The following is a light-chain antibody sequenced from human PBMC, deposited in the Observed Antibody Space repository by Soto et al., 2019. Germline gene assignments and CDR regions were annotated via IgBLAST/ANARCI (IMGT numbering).Light chain of an antibody. CDR1: SSNIGAGYD. CDR3: QSYDSSLTVV. Sequence: QPVLTQPPSVSGAPGQRVTISCTGSSSNIGAGYDVHWYQQSPGTTPKFLIYGNTNRPSGVPDRFSASKSGTSASLDITGLQAEDEAEYFCQSYDSSLTVVFGGGTKLTVL. V-gene: IGLV1-40*01. CDR2: GNT. J-gene: IGLJ2*01.